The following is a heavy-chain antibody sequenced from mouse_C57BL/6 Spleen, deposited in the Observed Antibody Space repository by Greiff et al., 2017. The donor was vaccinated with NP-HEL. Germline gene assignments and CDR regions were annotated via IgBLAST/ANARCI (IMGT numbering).Heavy chain of an antibody. D-gene: IGHD1-2*01. CDR1: GFTFSDYG. CDR2: ISSGSSTI. V-gene: IGHV5-17*01. J-gene: IGHJ3*01. Sequence: EVMLVESGGGLVKPGGSLKLSCAASGFTFSDYGMHWVRQAPEKGLEWVAYISSGSSTIYYADTVKGRFTISRDNAKNPLFLQMPSLRSEDTAMYYCARPITTAPWVAYWGQGTLVTVAA. CDR3: ARPITTAPWVAY.